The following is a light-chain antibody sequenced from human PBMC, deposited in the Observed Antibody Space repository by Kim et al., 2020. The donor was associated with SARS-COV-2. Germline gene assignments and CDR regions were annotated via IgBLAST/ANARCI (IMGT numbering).Light chain of an antibody. Sequence: AFGGDRVTITGRASQGISSYLAWYQQKPGKAPKLLIHGASTLESGVPSRLSGSGSGTEFILTISSLQPEDFATYSCQQLITYPRTFGQGTKVDIK. CDR2: GAS. CDR1: QGISSY. CDR3: QQLITYPRT. J-gene: IGKJ1*01. V-gene: IGKV1-9*01.